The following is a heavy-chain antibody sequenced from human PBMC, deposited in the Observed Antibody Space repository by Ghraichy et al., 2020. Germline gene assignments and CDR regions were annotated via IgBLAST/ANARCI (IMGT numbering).Heavy chain of an antibody. V-gene: IGHV4-38-2*01. J-gene: IGHJ5*02. Sequence: SQTLSLTCVVFGYSISSAHYWGWIRQTLGRGLEWIGIIYHTGSTHYNPSLKSRVTILIDTSKNQFSLKMTTVTAADTAVYYCARGAFCSGSTCNNWFDPWGQGTLVTVSS. CDR3: ARGAFCSGSTCNNWFDP. CDR1: GYSISSAHY. D-gene: IGHD2-2*01. CDR2: IYHTGST.